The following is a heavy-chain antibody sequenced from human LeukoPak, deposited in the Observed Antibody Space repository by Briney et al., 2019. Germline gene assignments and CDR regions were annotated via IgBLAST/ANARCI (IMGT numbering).Heavy chain of an antibody. Sequence: GASVKVSCKVSGYTLTELSMHWVLQAPGKGLEWMGGFDPEDGETIYAQKFQGRVTMTEDTSTDTAYMELSSLRSEDTAVYYCATVGPGPRGVVAAIDYWGQGTLVTVSS. CDR3: ATVGPGPRGVVAAIDY. CDR2: FDPEDGET. V-gene: IGHV1-24*01. D-gene: IGHD2-15*01. CDR1: GYTLTELS. J-gene: IGHJ4*02.